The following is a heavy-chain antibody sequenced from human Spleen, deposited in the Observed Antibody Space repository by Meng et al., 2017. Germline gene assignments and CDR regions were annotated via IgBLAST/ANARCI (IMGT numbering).Heavy chain of an antibody. D-gene: IGHD3-10*01. CDR2: INPNTGGT. J-gene: IGHJ4*02. CDR1: GYTFTDYY. V-gene: IGHV1-2*02. CDR3: ARDRELRGVIFSIDY. Sequence: VELVPSGAEVKTPGASVKASCKASGYTFTDYYFHWVRHAPGQGLEWMGWINPNTGGTRYAQKFQGRVTMTSDTSISTAYMELSRLTSDDMAVYYCARDRELRGVIFSIDYWGQGTLVTVSS.